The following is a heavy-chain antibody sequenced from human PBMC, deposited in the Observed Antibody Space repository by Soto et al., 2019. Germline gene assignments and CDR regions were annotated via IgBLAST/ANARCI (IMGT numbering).Heavy chain of an antibody. CDR2: INQDGSEK. J-gene: IGHJ5*02. D-gene: IGHD6-13*01. CDR1: GFTLWSYC. Sequence: EVQLVESGGDLVQPGGSLRLSCVASGFTLWSYCVIWVPQAPGQGLEWVANINQDGSEKYFVDSVKGRFTISRDNAKNSLYLHMNTLRVEDTAVYNCARYSTTFGWIDPWGQGTLVTVSS. CDR3: ARYSTTFGWIDP. V-gene: IGHV3-7*01.